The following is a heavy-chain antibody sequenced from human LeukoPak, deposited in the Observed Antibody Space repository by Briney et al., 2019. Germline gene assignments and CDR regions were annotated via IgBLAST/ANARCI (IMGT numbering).Heavy chain of an antibody. CDR2: ISGGGIRT. CDR1: GFTFSSYG. V-gene: IGHV3-23*01. J-gene: IGHJ5*02. D-gene: IGHD4-17*01. Sequence: GGSLRLSCAASGFTFSSYGMAWVRQAPRKGLEWVSDISGGGIRTDYADSVKGRFTISRDNSRHTLYLQMNSLRAEDTAVYYCAKESTVTPGNVNWFDPWGQGTLVTVSS. CDR3: AKESTVTPGNVNWFDP.